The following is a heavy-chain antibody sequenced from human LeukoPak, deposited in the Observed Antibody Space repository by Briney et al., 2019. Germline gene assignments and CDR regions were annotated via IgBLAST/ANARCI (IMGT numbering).Heavy chain of an antibody. CDR2: INHSGST. J-gene: IGHJ4*02. V-gene: IGHV4-34*01. D-gene: IGHD5-12*01. Sequence: TASETLSLTCAVYGGSFSGYYWSWIRQPPGKGLEWIGEINHSGSTNYNPSLKSRVTISVDTSKNQFSLKLSSVTAADTAVYYCARGRGRNGGYVNWGQGTLVTVSS. CDR1: GGSFSGYY. CDR3: ARGRGRNGGYVN.